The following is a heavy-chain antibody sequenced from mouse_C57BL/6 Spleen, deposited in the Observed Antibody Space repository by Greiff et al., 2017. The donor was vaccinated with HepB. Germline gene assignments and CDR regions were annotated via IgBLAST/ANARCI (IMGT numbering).Heavy chain of an antibody. Sequence: EVKLMESGGDLVKPGGSLKLSCAASGFTFSSYGMSWVRQTPDKRLEWVATISSGGSYTYYPDSVKGRFTISRDNAKNTLYLQMSILKSEDTAMYYCARQGGNLSYAMDYWGQGTSLTVSS. J-gene: IGHJ4*01. V-gene: IGHV5-6*01. CDR3: ARQGGNLSYAMDY. CDR2: ISSGGSYT. CDR1: GFTFSSYG. D-gene: IGHD2-1*01.